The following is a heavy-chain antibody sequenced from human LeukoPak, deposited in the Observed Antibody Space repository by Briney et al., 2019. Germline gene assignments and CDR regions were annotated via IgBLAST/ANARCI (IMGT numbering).Heavy chain of an antibody. Sequence: MPSETLSLTCTVSGGSISSYYWSWIRQPAGKGLEWIGRIYTSGSTNYNPSLKSRVTMSVDTSKNQFSLKLTSVTAADTAVYYCARTKLGSDPYYFDYWGQGTLATVSS. V-gene: IGHV4-4*07. CDR2: IYTSGST. D-gene: IGHD6-19*01. CDR1: GGSISSYY. CDR3: ARTKLGSDPYYFDY. J-gene: IGHJ4*02.